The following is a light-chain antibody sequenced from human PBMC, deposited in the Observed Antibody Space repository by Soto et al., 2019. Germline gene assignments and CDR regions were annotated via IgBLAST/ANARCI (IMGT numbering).Light chain of an antibody. V-gene: IGKV3-20*01. CDR1: QSVSSNY. CDR2: GAT. Sequence: EIVLTQSPGTLSLSPGERATLSCRASQSVSSNYLAWYQQKPGQAPRLLIYGATNRATGIPDRFSGSVSGADFTLTVSRLEPEDFAVYYCQQYGRPPIFTFGPGTKVDI. CDR3: QQYGRPPIFT. J-gene: IGKJ3*01.